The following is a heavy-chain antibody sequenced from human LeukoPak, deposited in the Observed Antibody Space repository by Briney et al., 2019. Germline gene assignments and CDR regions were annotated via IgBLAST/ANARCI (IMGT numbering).Heavy chain of an antibody. D-gene: IGHD6-13*01. CDR1: GGSFSGYY. J-gene: IGHJ4*02. V-gene: IGHV4-34*01. CDR3: ARGLGIAAAGTFDY. Sequence: SETLSLTCAVYGGSFSGYYWSWIRQPPGKWLEWIGEINHSGSTNYNPSLKSRVTISVDTSKNQFSLKLSSVTAADTAVYYCARGLGIAAAGTFDYWGQGTLVTVSS. CDR2: INHSGST.